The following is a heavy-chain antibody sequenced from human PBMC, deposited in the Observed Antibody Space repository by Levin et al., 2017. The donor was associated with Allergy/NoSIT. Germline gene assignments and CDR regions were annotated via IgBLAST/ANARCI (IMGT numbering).Heavy chain of an antibody. CDR1: GLSVSDNY. V-gene: IGHV3-53*01. Sequence: PGESLKISCAASGLSVSDNYMNWVRQPPGKGLEWVSVIYSRGSSYYADSVKGRFTMSRDNSKNTLYLQMNSLTVEDTAVYYCARDQFLDGSASGGWFDSWGQGTLVTVSS. J-gene: IGHJ5*01. CDR2: IYSRGSS. D-gene: IGHD5-24*01. CDR3: ARDQFLDGSASGGWFDS.